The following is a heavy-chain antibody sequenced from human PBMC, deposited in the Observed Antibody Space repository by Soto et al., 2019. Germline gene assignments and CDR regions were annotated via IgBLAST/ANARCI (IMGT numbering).Heavy chain of an antibody. Sequence: GGSLRLSCAASGFTFSSYYMNWVRQAPGRGLEWVSYISGSGTTIYYADSVKGRFTISRDNAKNSLFLHMNSLRAEDTAVYYCAREGSCSSTTCPHDAFDIWGQGTMVTVSS. V-gene: IGHV3-48*01. CDR2: ISGSGTTI. CDR3: AREGSCSSTTCPHDAFDI. D-gene: IGHD2-2*01. CDR1: GFTFSSYY. J-gene: IGHJ3*02.